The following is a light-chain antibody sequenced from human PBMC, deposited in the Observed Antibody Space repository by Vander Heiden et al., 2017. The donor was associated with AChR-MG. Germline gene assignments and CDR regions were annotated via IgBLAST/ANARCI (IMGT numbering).Light chain of an antibody. Sequence: IHMSQSPSTLSAVVGDSVTITCRASQSISRRLDWYQQKPGKAPKLLIYEASSLERGVPSRFSGSGSGTEFTLTVSNLQPDDFATYYCQRNDVFPWKFGEGTKVEFK. J-gene: IGKJ1*01. CDR1: QSISRR. CDR3: QRNDVFPWK. V-gene: IGKV1-5*03. CDR2: EAS.